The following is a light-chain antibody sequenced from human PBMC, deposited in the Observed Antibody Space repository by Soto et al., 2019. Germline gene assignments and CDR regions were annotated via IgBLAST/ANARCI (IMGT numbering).Light chain of an antibody. CDR1: QSVTTKY. CDR3: QHYGDSPPDT. J-gene: IGKJ2*01. Sequence: EIVVTQSPGTLSLSLGESATLSCRTSQSVTTKYVAWFRQKPGQAPRLVMYGTSNRGAGIPDRFRGSGSGTDFSLTISRLEPEDFAVYYCQHYGDSPPDTFGQGTKLEIK. CDR2: GTS. V-gene: IGKV3-20*01.